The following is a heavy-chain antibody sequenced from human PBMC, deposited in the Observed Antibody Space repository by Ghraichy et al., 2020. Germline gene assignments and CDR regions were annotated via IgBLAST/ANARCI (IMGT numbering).Heavy chain of an antibody. V-gene: IGHV3-30*03. D-gene: IGHD3-10*01. CDR3: ARDSGGLDY. CDR2: ISHDGIKK. J-gene: IGHJ4*02. Sequence: GESLNISCAASGFAFSSYEIHWVRQAPGKGLEWVAQISHDGIKKYYGDSVKGRFTISRDNSKNTLYLQMSSLRPEDTAAYYCARDSGGLDYWGQGTQVTVSS. CDR1: GFAFSSYE.